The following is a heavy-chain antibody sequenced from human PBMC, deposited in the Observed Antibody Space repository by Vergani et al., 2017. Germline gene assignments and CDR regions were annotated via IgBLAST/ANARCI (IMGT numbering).Heavy chain of an antibody. V-gene: IGHV3-48*01. CDR2: IRSADTNT. J-gene: IGHJ3*02. D-gene: IGHD4/OR15-4a*01. CDR3: AREGVPDAFDI. CDR1: GFTFSSYW. Sequence: EVQLVESGGGLVQPGGSLRLSCAASGFTFSSYWMHWVRQAPGKGLVWVSAIRSADTNTYYADSVEGRFAISRDNAKTSLYLQMNSLRVEDTAVYYCAREGVPDAFDIWGQGTMVTVSS.